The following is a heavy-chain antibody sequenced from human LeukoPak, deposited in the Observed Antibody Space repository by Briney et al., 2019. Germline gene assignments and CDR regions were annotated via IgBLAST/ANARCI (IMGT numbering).Heavy chain of an antibody. J-gene: IGHJ4*02. D-gene: IGHD6-6*01. CDR3: ARDDGSSLTNFDY. Sequence: ASVKVSCKASGYTFTSYYIHWVRQAPGQGLEWMGRINPYSGDTNYAQKFQGRVTMTRDTSISTAYMDLSRLRSDDTAVYYCARDDGSSLTNFDYWGQGTLVTVSS. CDR2: INPYSGDT. CDR1: GYTFTSYY. V-gene: IGHV1-2*06.